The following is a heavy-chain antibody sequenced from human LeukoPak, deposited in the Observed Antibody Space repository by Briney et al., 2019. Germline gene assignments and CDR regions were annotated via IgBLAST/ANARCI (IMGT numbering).Heavy chain of an antibody. CDR2: ISYDGSNK. J-gene: IGHJ4*02. CDR3: AKPYLCGGDCHFDY. Sequence: PGGSLRLSCAASGFTFSTYAMHWVRQAPGKGLEWVAVISYDGSNKYYADSVRGRFTISRDNSKNTLYLQMNSLRAEDTAVYYCAKPYLCGGDCHFDYWGQGTLVTVSS. D-gene: IGHD2-21*02. CDR1: GFTFSTYA. V-gene: IGHV3-30-3*02.